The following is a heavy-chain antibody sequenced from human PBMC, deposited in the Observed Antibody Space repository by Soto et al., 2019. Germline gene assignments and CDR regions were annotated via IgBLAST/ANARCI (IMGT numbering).Heavy chain of an antibody. D-gene: IGHD2-21*02. Sequence: GGSLRLSCAASGFTFSSYWMHLVRQSPLKGLVWVSRINSDGSSTSYADSVKGRLTISRDNAKNTLYLQMNSLRAEDTAVYYCARDLAVTQNYYYYGMDVWGQGTTVTVSS. CDR2: INSDGSST. J-gene: IGHJ6*02. CDR3: ARDLAVTQNYYYYGMDV. CDR1: GFTFSSYW. V-gene: IGHV3-74*01.